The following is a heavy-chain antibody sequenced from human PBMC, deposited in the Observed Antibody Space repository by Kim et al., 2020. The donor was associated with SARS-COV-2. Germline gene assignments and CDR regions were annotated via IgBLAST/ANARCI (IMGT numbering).Heavy chain of an antibody. CDR2: TSGSGGST. D-gene: IGHD6-6*01. Sequence: GGSLRLSCAVSGFIFSSYAMSWVRQAPGKGLEWVSATSGSGGSTYYADSVKGRFTISRDNSKNTLYLQMNSLRAEDTAVYYCAKDSSWSPYYYYGMDVWGQGTTVTVSS. V-gene: IGHV3-23*01. CDR1: GFIFSSYA. CDR3: AKDSSWSPYYYYGMDV. J-gene: IGHJ6*02.